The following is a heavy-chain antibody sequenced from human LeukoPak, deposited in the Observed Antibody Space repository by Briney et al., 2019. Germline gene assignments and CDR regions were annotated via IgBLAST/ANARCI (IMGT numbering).Heavy chain of an antibody. CDR1: GFTFNNYA. Sequence: GGSLRLSCAATGFTFNNYAKGWVRQAPGKGLEWVSAISGSGGSTYYADSVKGRFTISRDNSKNTLYLQMNSLRAEDTAVYYCAKDPGNYWGQGTLVTVSS. CDR3: AKDPGNY. V-gene: IGHV3-23*01. J-gene: IGHJ4*02. CDR2: ISGSGGST.